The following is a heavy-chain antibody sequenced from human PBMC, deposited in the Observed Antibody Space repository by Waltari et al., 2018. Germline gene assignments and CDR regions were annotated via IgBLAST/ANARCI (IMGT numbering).Heavy chain of an antibody. Sequence: EVQLVESGGGLVQPGGSLRLSCAASGFSFRTPWRHWVRQAPGKGLVWVSLINNDGSTTTYADSVKGRFTISRDNAKNTLFLQMNSLRTEDTAVYFCARDNYYSPDYWGQGTLVTVSS. D-gene: IGHD4-4*01. CDR3: ARDNYYSPDY. V-gene: IGHV3-74*01. J-gene: IGHJ4*02. CDR2: INNDGSTT. CDR1: GFSFRTPW.